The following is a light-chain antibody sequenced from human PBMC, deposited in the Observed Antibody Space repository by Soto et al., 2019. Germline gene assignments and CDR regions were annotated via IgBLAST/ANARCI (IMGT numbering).Light chain of an antibody. CDR1: SSDVGGYNS. J-gene: IGLJ2*01. V-gene: IGLV2-14*01. Sequence: QSALTQPASVSGSPGQSITISCTGTSSDVGGYNSVSWYQQHPGKAPELMIYDVSNRPSGVSNRFSGSKSGNTASLTISGLQAEDEADYYCSSYTSSSTVVFGGGTKLTVL. CDR3: SSYTSSSTVV. CDR2: DVS.